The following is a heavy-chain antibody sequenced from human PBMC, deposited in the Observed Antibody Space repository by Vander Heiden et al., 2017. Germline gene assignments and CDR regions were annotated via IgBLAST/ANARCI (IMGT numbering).Heavy chain of an antibody. J-gene: IGHJ4*02. D-gene: IGHD3-10*01. CDR1: GFTVSSNY. V-gene: IGHV3-53*01. Sequence: EVQLVESGGGLIQPGGSLRLSCAASGFTVSSNYMGGVRQAPGKGLGWVSVIYSGGSTYYADSVKGRFTISRDNSKNTLYLQMNSLRAEDTAVYYCARGKELLWFGELSYWGQGTLVTVSS. CDR3: ARGKELLWFGELSY. CDR2: IYSGGST.